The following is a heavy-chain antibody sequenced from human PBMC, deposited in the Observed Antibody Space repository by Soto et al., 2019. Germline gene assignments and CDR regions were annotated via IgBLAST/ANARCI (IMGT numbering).Heavy chain of an antibody. V-gene: IGHV3-66*01. J-gene: IGHJ5*02. CDR3: ARGDGDYGRRLDP. Sequence: EVQLVESGGGLVQPGGSLRISCVASGFTVSTNYVSWVRQAPGKGLEWVSIIYDGGSTYYADSVKGRFTISRDNSKNTVYLQMNSLRGVDTAVYYSARGDGDYGRRLDPWGQGTLVTVSS. CDR2: IYDGGST. D-gene: IGHD4-17*01. CDR1: GFTVSTNY.